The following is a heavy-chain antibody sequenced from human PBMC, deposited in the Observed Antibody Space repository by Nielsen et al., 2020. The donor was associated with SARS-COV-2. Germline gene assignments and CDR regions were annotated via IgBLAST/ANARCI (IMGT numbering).Heavy chain of an antibody. CDR3: SYSSSWLDAFDI. D-gene: IGHD6-13*01. J-gene: IGHJ3*02. CDR1: GFTFSSYA. V-gene: IGHV3-33*08. CDR2: IWYDGSNK. Sequence: GESLKISCAASGFTFSSYAMHWVRQAPGKGLEWVAVIWYDGSNKYYADSVKGRFTISRDNSKNTLYLQMNSLRAEDTAVYYCSYSSSWLDAFDIWGQGTMVTVSS.